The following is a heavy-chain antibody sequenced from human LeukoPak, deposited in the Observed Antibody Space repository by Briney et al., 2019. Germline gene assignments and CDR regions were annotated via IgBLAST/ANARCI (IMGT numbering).Heavy chain of an antibody. CDR1: GFTFSNYV. V-gene: IGHV3-23*01. J-gene: IGHJ4*02. D-gene: IGHD4-17*01. CDR3: AKRVDTVTTINSRAFDY. CDR2: ISGSGGST. Sequence: GGSLRLSCAASGFTFSNYVMSWVRQAPGKGLEWVSAISGSGGSTYYADSVKGRFTISRDNSKNTLYLQMNSLRAEDTAVYYCAKRVDTVTTINSRAFDYWGQGTLVTVSS.